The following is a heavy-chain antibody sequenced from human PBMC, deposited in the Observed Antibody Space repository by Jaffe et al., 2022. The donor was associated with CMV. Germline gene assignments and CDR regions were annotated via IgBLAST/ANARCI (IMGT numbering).Heavy chain of an antibody. J-gene: IGHJ6*02. V-gene: IGHV3-11*01. CDR2: ISSSGSTI. D-gene: IGHD1-1*01. CDR3: ARDRVRYMRYWNDVHGMDV. CDR1: GFTFSDYY. Sequence: QVQLVESGGGLVKPGGSLRLSCAASGFTFSDYYMSWIRQAPGKGLEWVSYISSSGSTIYYADSVKGRFTISRDNAKNSLYLQMNSLRAEDTAVYYCARDRVRYMRYWNDVHGMDVWGQGTTVTVSS.